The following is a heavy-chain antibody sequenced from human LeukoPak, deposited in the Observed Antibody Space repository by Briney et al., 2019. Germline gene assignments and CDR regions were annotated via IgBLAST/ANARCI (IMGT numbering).Heavy chain of an antibody. V-gene: IGHV4-59*01. J-gene: IGHJ6*02. D-gene: IGHD1-1*01. CDR2: IYYSGGT. CDR1: GGSISSYY. CDR3: ARTTGMDV. Sequence: PSETLSLTCTVSGGSISSYYWSWIRQPPGKGLEWIGYIYYSGGTNYNPSLKSRVTISVDTSKNQFSLKLSSVTAADTAVYYCARTTGMDVWGQGTTVTVSS.